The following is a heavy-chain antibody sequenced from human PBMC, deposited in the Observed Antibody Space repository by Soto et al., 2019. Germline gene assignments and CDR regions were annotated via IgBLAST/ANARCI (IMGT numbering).Heavy chain of an antibody. CDR3: ARDIRVVGATPFDY. CDR1: GGTFSSYT. J-gene: IGHJ4*02. Sequence: QVQLVQSGAEVKMPGSSVKVSCKASGGTFSSYTISWVRQAPGQGLEWMGRIIPILGIANYAQKFQGRVTITADKSTSTAYMELSSLRSEDTAVYYCARDIRVVGATPFDYWGQGTLVTVSS. V-gene: IGHV1-69*08. D-gene: IGHD1-26*01. CDR2: IIPILGIA.